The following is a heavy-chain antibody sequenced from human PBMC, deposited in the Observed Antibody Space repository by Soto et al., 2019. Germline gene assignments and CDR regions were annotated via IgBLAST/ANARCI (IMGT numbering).Heavy chain of an antibody. Sequence: QVQLVQSGAEVKKPGASVKVSCKASGYTFKSYAMHWVRQAPGQRHEWMGWINAGNGHTKYSQKFQGRVTITRDTSASTAYMELSSLRSEDTAVYYCARVSSSGWHFDVWGQGTMVTVSS. D-gene: IGHD6-19*01. CDR3: ARVSSSGWHFDV. CDR1: GYTFKSYA. J-gene: IGHJ3*01. V-gene: IGHV1-3*01. CDR2: INAGNGHT.